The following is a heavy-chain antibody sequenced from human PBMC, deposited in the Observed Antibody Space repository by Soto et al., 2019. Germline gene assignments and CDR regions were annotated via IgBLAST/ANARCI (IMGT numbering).Heavy chain of an antibody. CDR1: GGTFSSYT. V-gene: IGHV1-69*08. Sequence: QVQLVQSGAEVKKPGSSVKVSCKASGGTFSSYTISWVRQAPGQGLEWMGRIIPILGIANYAQKFQGRVTITADQSTSTAYRELSSLRSEDTAVYYCAREVTVTDPGVYWYFDLWGRGTLVTVSS. D-gene: IGHD4-17*01. CDR2: IIPILGIA. J-gene: IGHJ2*01. CDR3: AREVTVTDPGVYWYFDL.